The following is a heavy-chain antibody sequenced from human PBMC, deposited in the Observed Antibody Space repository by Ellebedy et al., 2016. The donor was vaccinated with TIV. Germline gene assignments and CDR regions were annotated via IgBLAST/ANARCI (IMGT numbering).Heavy chain of an antibody. CDR3: VKGGSGSYNYYYGMDV. V-gene: IGHV3-64D*06. J-gene: IGHJ6*02. D-gene: IGHD3-10*01. CDR1: GFIFRSYG. Sequence: GESLKISCAASGFIFRSYGMHWVRQAPGKGLEYVSAIISNGGRTYYADSVKGRFTISRDNSNNTLYLQISSLRTEDTAVYYWVKGGSGSYNYYYGMDVWGQGTTVTVSS. CDR2: IISNGGRT.